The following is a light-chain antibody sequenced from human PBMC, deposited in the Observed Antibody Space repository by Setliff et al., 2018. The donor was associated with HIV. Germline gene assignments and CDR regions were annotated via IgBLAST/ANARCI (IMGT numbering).Light chain of an antibody. CDR1: SGDVGAYNR. J-gene: IGLJ1*01. CDR2: EVT. CDR3: YSYTSSDTYV. V-gene: IGLV2-18*02. Sequence: QSVLTQPPSVSGSPGQSVTISCTGTSGDVGAYNRVSWYQQAPGTAPKVTIYEVTNRPSGVPDRFSGSKSGNTASLTISGLQAEDEADYYCYSYTSSDTYVFGTGTKVTVL.